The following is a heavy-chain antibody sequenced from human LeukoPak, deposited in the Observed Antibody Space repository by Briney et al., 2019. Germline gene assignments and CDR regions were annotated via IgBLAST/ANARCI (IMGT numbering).Heavy chain of an antibody. D-gene: IGHD4-23*01. CDR2: ISGSGGST. J-gene: IGHJ4*02. Sequence: PGGSLRLSCAASGFTFSSYAMSWVRQAPGKGLEWVSAISGSGGSTYYADPVKGRFTISRDNSKSTLYLQMNSLRAEDTAVYYCAKDPRPVNDYGGNQPTYWGQGTLVTVSS. CDR3: AKDPRPVNDYGGNQPTY. V-gene: IGHV3-23*01. CDR1: GFTFSSYA.